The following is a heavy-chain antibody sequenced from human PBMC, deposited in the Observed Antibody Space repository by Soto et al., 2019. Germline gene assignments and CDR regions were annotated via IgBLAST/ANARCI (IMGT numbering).Heavy chain of an antibody. J-gene: IGHJ4*02. D-gene: IGHD6-19*01. Sequence: QVQLVESGGGLVKPGGSLRLSCAASEFTFSDYYMIWIRQAPGKGLEWLSYIGSRSNHIYYADSVKGRFTISRDNTKKSLSLQMNSRRAEDTALYYCAGVKQWRKFDSWGQGTPVTVSS. CDR2: IGSRSNHI. V-gene: IGHV3-11*01. CDR1: EFTFSDYY. CDR3: AGVKQWRKFDS.